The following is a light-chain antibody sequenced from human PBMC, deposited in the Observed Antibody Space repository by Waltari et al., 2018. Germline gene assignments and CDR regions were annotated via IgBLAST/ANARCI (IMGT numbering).Light chain of an antibody. CDR3: HARKGIPNQVV. CDR2: GKE. V-gene: IGLV3-19*01. CDR1: SLRTSY. J-gene: IGLJ3*02. Sequence: SSELTQGPDVSVALGQTVKITCQGDSLRTSYASWYQVKPGQAPVLVLFGKEKRPSGIPDRISGYSSGTTASLTITGAQAEVEADYYRHARKGIPNQVVSGGGTKLTV.